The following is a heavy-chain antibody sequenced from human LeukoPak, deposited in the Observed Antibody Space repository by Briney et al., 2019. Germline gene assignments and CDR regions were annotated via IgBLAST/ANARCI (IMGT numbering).Heavy chain of an antibody. CDR1: GFTFSSYG. Sequence: GRSLRLSCAASGFTFSSYGMHWVRQAPGKGLEGVGVISYDASTKSSAAPVKARFTISRDNSKNPLYLQMNSLRAEDPAVYSCAKAISWALTYYFDYWGQGTLVTASS. CDR2: ISYDASTK. CDR3: AKAISWALTYYFDY. D-gene: IGHD2-2*02. V-gene: IGHV3-30*18. J-gene: IGHJ4*02.